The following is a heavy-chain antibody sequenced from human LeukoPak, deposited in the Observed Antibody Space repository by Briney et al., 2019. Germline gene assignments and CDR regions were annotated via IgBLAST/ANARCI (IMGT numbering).Heavy chain of an antibody. CDR3: ARGRIGATSFDY. CDR1: GFTFSYYG. Sequence: GGSLRLSCAASGFTFSYYGMHWVRQAPGKGLEWVVVISYDGSNEYYADSVKGRFTISRDNSKNTLYLQMNSLRAEDTAVYYCARGRIGATSFDYWGQGTLVTVSS. J-gene: IGHJ4*02. CDR2: ISYDGSNE. V-gene: IGHV3-30*03. D-gene: IGHD3-16*01.